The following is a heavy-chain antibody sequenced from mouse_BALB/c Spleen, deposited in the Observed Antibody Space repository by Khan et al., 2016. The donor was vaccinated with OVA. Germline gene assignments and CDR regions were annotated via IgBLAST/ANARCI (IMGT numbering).Heavy chain of an antibody. D-gene: IGHD2-1*01. J-gene: IGHJ3*01. CDR1: GYTFTSYW. CDR2: IFPGAGTT. Sequence: VQLQESGAELVKPGASVKLSCKTSGYTFTSYWIQWVKQRPGQGLGWIGEIFPGAGTTYYNENFTGQATLTVDTSSITSFMQLSRLTSEDSAVYFCARADCGNYEFTYWGQGTLVTVSA. CDR3: ARADCGNYEFTY. V-gene: IGHV1S132*01.